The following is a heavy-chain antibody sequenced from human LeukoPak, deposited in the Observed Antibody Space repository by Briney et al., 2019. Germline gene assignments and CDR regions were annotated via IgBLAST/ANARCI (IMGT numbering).Heavy chain of an antibody. CDR3: ARVSALLGWGYYYYYMDV. J-gene: IGHJ6*03. Sequence: ASVKVSCKASGYTFTSYDINWVRQATGQGLEWMGWMNPNSGNTGYAQKFQGRVTITRNTSISTAYMELSSLRSEDTAVYYCARVSALLGWGYYYYYMDVWGKGTTVTVSS. V-gene: IGHV1-8*03. CDR1: GYTFTSYD. D-gene: IGHD7-27*01. CDR2: MNPNSGNT.